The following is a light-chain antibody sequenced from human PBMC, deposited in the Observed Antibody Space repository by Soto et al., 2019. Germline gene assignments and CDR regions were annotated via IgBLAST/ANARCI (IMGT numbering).Light chain of an antibody. CDR3: QQSDSTPPP. J-gene: IGKJ3*01. Sequence: DIQMTQSPSSLSASVGDRVTITCRASQFISSYLNWYQQKPGKAPQLLIYAASSLQSGVPSSFRDSGSRADIAPCMRSLQPDDFAAYYCQQSDSTPPPFGPGRKWVSN. CDR2: AAS. CDR1: QFISSY. V-gene: IGKV1-39*01.